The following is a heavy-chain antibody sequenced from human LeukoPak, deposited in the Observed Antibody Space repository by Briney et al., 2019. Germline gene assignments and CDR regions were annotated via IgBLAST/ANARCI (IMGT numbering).Heavy chain of an antibody. CDR1: GLSFTTYA. J-gene: IGHJ4*01. CDR3: AQGVRGVPGFAY. CDR2: ISGAGGRT. V-gene: IGHV3-23*01. Sequence: GGSLRLSCTVSGLSFTTYAMSWVRQAPGKGLECVSSISGAGGRTYNADSVEGRFSISRDNFKSTLYLQMNSLTAEDTAVYYCAQGVRGVPGFAYWGHGTPVTVSS. D-gene: IGHD3-10*01.